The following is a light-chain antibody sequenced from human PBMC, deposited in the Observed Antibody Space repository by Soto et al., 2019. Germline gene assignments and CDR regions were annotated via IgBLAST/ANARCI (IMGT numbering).Light chain of an antibody. CDR3: QQYGRSPT. CDR2: DAS. CDR1: QSVSSNY. J-gene: IGKJ1*01. V-gene: IGKV3-20*01. Sequence: IVLTQSPDTLSLSPGARATLSCRAGQSVSSNYLAWYQQKLGQAPRLLIYDASRRATGIPDRFSGSGSGTDFTLTISRLEPEDFVVYYCQQYGRSPTFGQGTKVDIK.